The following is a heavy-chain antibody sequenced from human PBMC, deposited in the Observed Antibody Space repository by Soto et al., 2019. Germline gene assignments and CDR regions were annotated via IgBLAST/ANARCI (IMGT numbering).Heavy chain of an antibody. J-gene: IGHJ6*02. CDR3: AVVPAAMDYYYGMDV. D-gene: IGHD2-2*01. CDR1: GGTFSSYA. V-gene: IGHV1-69*01. CDR2: IIPSFGTA. Sequence: QVQLVQSGAEVKKPGSSVKVSCKASGGTFSSYAISWVRQAPGQGLAWMGGIIPSFGTANYAQKFQGRVTITADESTSTAYMELSSLRSEDTAVYYCAVVPAAMDYYYGMDVWGQGTTVTVSS.